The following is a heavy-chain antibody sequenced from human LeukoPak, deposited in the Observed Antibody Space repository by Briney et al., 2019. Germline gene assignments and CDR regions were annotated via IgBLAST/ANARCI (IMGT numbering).Heavy chain of an antibody. Sequence: ASVKVSCKASGGTFSSYAISWVRQAPGQGLEWMGGIIPIFGTANYAQKFQGRVTITADKSTSTAYMELSSLRSEDTAVYYCARGAALQLWFSYWGQGTLVTVSS. CDR2: IIPIFGTA. V-gene: IGHV1-69*06. CDR3: ARGAALQLWFSY. CDR1: GGTFSSYA. D-gene: IGHD5-18*01. J-gene: IGHJ4*02.